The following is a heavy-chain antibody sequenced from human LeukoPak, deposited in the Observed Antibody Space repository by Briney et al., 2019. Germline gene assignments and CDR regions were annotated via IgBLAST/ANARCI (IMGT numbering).Heavy chain of an antibody. CDR3: GRHVGYCSSSSCSPFDP. V-gene: IGHV4-39*01. Sequence: SETLSLTCAVYGGSISSISYYWGWIRQPPGKGLEWIGSIYYSGTTYYNPSLKSRVTISVDTSKNQFSLKLSSVTAADTAVYYCGRHVGYCSSSSCSPFDPWGQGTLVAVSS. D-gene: IGHD2-2*01. CDR1: GGSISSISYY. CDR2: IYYSGTT. J-gene: IGHJ5*01.